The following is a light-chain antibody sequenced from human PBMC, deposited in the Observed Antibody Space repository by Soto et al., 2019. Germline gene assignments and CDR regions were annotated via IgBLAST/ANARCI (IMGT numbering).Light chain of an antibody. CDR2: AAS. CDR3: QQVNSYPPYT. Sequence: DIQLTQSPSFLSASVGDRVTITCRASQGISTYLAWYQQKPGKAPKLLIYAASILQSGVPSRFSGSGSGTEFTLTVSSLQPEDFATYYCQQVNSYPPYTFGQGTKLEIK. V-gene: IGKV1-9*01. CDR1: QGISTY. J-gene: IGKJ2*01.